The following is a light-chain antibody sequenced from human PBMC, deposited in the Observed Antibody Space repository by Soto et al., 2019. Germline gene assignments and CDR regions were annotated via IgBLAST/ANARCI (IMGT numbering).Light chain of an antibody. Sequence: DIEMTQSPSTLSASVGDRVTITCRASQSISTWLAWYQQKPGKAPKLLIYKASSLEGGVPSRFSGSGSGTEFTLTISSLQPDDFATYYCQQYNDYSLWTFSQGTKVEIK. CDR3: QQYNDYSLWT. CDR1: QSISTW. J-gene: IGKJ1*01. CDR2: KAS. V-gene: IGKV1-5*03.